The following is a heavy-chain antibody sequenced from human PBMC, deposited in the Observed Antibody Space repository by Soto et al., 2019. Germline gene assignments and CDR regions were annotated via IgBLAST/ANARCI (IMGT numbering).Heavy chain of an antibody. Sequence: PGGSLRLSCAASGFTFTRYSMNWVRQAPGKGFEWVASISSTTNYIYYGESLKGRLTISRDNAKNSMYLQMNTLRAEDTAVYYCARESEDLSSNLDYWGQGTLVTVSS. CDR1: GFTFTRYS. CDR3: ARESEDLSSNLDY. V-gene: IGHV3-21*06. J-gene: IGHJ4*02. CDR2: ISSTTNYI.